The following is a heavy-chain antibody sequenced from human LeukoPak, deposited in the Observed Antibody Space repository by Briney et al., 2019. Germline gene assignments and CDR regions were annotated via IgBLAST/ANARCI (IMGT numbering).Heavy chain of an antibody. J-gene: IGHJ5*02. CDR2: IDHRGGT. Sequence: PSETLSLTWAVSGPSISSGHYWAWIRQPPGKGLEFIGSIDHRGGTYYNPPLKSRVTMSVARSKNHFSLTLSPFTPPTTPVRYCARGPPRRQRRRRHWFVPWGQGTLVTVSS. CDR1: GPSISSGHY. V-gene: IGHV4-38-2*01. D-gene: IGHD6-25*01. CDR3: ARGPPRRQRRRRHWFVP.